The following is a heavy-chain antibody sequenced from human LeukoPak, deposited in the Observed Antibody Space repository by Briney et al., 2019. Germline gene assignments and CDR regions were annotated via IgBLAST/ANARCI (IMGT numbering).Heavy chain of an antibody. Sequence: GGSLRLSCAASGFTFSSYGMHWVRQAPGKGLEWVSSITGISSNTYYADSVKGRFTISRDNSKNSLYLQMDSLRADDTALYYCASSLLATTGPLFYWGQGTLVTVSS. J-gene: IGHJ4*02. CDR2: ITGISSNT. CDR1: GFTFSSYG. D-gene: IGHD5-24*01. V-gene: IGHV3-23*01. CDR3: ASSLLATTGPLFY.